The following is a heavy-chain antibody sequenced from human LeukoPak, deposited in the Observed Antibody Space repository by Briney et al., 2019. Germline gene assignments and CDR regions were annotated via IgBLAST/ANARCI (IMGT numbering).Heavy chain of an antibody. Sequence: ASVKVSCKASGYTFTGYYMHWVRQAPGQGLEWMGIINPSGGSTSYAQKFQGRVTMTRDTSTSTVYMELSSLSSEGTAVYYCARVGGNYPINWGQGSLVTVSA. V-gene: IGHV1-46*01. CDR1: GYTFTGYY. J-gene: IGHJ4*02. CDR3: ARVGGNYPIN. CDR2: INPSGGST. D-gene: IGHD1-26*01.